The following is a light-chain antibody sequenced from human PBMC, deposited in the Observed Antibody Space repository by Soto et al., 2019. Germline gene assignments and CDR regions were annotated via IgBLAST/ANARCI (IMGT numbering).Light chain of an antibody. Sequence: EIVLTQSPGTLSLSPGEGATLSCRASQSVNRIYLAWYQQKPGQAPRLLIYGASSRATGIPDRFSGSGSGTDFTLTISRLEPEDFAVYYCQQYGISPWTFGQGTKVEIK. V-gene: IGKV3-20*01. J-gene: IGKJ1*01. CDR3: QQYGISPWT. CDR2: GAS. CDR1: QSVNRIY.